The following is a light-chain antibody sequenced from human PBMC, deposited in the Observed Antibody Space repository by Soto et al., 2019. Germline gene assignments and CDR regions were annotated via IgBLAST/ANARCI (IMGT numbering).Light chain of an antibody. Sequence: EVVMTQSPATLSVSPGERATLSCRASQSVSSSLAWYQQKPGQAPRLLIYGASTRATGIPARFTGSGSGTEFTLTINSLQSEDFAVYYCQQYGRSPRTFGQGTKVDIK. CDR2: GAS. CDR3: QQYGRSPRT. J-gene: IGKJ1*01. V-gene: IGKV3-15*01. CDR1: QSVSSS.